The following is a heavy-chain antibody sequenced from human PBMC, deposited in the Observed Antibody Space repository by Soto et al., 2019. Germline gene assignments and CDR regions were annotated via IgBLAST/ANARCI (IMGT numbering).Heavy chain of an antibody. D-gene: IGHD5-18*01. CDR1: GYTFTTYW. Sequence: EVQLVQSGAEVKKSGESLRISCKGSGYTFTTYWISWLRQMPGNGLEWMGRIEPGDSYTNFSPSCQGHVTISADKSISTVHRQWSSLKASDTAMYYCAISPVGDTPIIVWGQGPLVPVSS. J-gene: IGHJ1*01. V-gene: IGHV5-10-1*01. CDR2: IEPGDSYT. CDR3: AISPVGDTPIIV.